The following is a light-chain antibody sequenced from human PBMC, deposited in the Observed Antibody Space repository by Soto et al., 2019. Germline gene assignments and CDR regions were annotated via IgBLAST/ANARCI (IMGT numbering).Light chain of an antibody. CDR2: GAS. V-gene: IGKV3-20*01. CDR3: QEYGNSPLT. CDR1: QSVSSSS. Sequence: EIVLTQSPGTLSLSPGERVTLSCRASQSVSSSSLACYQQRPGQAPRLLISGASSRATGIPDRFSGSGSGTDFTLTISRLEPEDFAVYYIQEYGNSPLTFGGGTKVEIK. J-gene: IGKJ4*01.